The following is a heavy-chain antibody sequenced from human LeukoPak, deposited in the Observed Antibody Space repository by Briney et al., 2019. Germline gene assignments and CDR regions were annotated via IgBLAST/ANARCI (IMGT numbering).Heavy chain of an antibody. V-gene: IGHV1-2*02. Sequence: ASVKVSCKASGYTFTGYYMHWVRQAPGQGLEWRGWINPNSGGTNYAQKFQGRVTMTRDTSISTAYMELSRLRSDDTAVYYCARVPNYDFWSGPIYYFDYWGQGTLVTVSS. CDR1: GYTFTGYY. CDR2: INPNSGGT. J-gene: IGHJ4*02. CDR3: ARVPNYDFWSGPIYYFDY. D-gene: IGHD3-3*01.